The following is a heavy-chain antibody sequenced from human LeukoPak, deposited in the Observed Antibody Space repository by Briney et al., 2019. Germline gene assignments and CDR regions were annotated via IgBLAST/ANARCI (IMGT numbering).Heavy chain of an antibody. CDR1: GGSISSYY. V-gene: IGHV4-59*01. Sequence: SSETLSLTCTVSGGSISSYYWSWIRQPPGKGLEWIGYIYYSGSTNYNPSLKSRVTISVDTSKNQFSLKLSSVTAADTAVYCCARSITSTGTGDYWGQGTLVTVSS. CDR3: ARSITSTGTGDY. D-gene: IGHD4-17*01. J-gene: IGHJ4*02. CDR2: IYYSGST.